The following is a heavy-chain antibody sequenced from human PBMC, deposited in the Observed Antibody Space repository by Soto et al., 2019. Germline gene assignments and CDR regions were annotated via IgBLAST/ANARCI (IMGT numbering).Heavy chain of an antibody. Sequence: QVQLVESGGGVVQPGRSLRLSCAGSGFTFSNYGLHWVRQAPGKGLEWVAVISYDGSHKYYADSVKGRFTISRDNSNNTMHHKVPSRRAGDTPVYSCAKAGPPRYCVRDGCHPAAASWGQGTLVTFSS. J-gene: IGHJ5*02. CDR2: ISYDGSHK. CDR3: AKAGPPRYCVRDGCHPAAAS. CDR1: GFTFSNYG. D-gene: IGHD2-21*01. V-gene: IGHV3-30*18.